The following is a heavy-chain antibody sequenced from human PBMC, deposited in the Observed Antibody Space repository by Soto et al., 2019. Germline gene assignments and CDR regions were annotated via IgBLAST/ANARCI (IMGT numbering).Heavy chain of an antibody. CDR3: ARDAYGKDY. D-gene: IGHD3-16*01. CDR2: IYYSGST. CDR1: GGSISSYY. J-gene: IGHJ4*02. V-gene: IGHV4-59*01. Sequence: PSETLSLTCTVSGGSISSYYWSWIRQPPGKGLEGIGYIYYSGSTNYNPSLKSRVTISVDTSKNQFSLKLSSVTAADTAVYYCARDAYGKDYWGQGTLVTVSS.